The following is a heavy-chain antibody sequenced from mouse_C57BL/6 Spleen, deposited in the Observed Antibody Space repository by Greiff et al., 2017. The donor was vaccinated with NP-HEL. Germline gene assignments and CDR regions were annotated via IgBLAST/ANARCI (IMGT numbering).Heavy chain of an antibody. CDR1: GYTFTSYW. D-gene: IGHD1-1*01. Sequence: QVQLKQPGAELVRPGTSVKLSCKASGYTFTSYWMHWVKQRPGQGLEWIGVIDPSDSYTNYNQKFKGKATLTVDTSSSTAYMQLSSLTSEDSAVYYCARFYYGSSYDWYFDVWGTGTTVTVSS. J-gene: IGHJ1*03. CDR2: IDPSDSYT. V-gene: IGHV1-59*01. CDR3: ARFYYGSSYDWYFDV.